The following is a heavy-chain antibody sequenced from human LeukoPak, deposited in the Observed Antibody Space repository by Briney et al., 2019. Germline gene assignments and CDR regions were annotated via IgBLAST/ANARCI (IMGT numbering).Heavy chain of an antibody. CDR1: GYTFTSYA. J-gene: IGHJ4*02. D-gene: IGHD3-10*01. V-gene: IGHV7-4-1*02. CDR2: INTNTGNP. Sequence: GASVKVSCKASGYTFTSYAMNWVRQAPGQELEWMGWINTNTGNPTYARGFTGRFVFSLDTSVSTAYLQISSLKAEDTAVYYCARDVPFNYGSGSYYNLYFDYWGQGTLVTVSS. CDR3: ARDVPFNYGSGSYYNLYFDY.